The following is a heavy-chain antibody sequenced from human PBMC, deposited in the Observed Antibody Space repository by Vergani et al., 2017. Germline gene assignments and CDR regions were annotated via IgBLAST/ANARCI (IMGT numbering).Heavy chain of an antibody. D-gene: IGHD5-12*01. CDR2: ISGRGGST. CDR3: AKATPLNGGYDYLDNDRAMDV. V-gene: IGHV3-23*01. J-gene: IGHJ6*02. Sequence: EVQLLESGGDLVQPGGSLRLSCAAYGFTFNHYAMNWVRQAPGKGLEWVSGISGRGGSTYYAGSVKGRFTISRDSSKNTLYLQLNSLSAGDSAVYYCAKATPLNGGYDYLDNDRAMDVWGQGTTGTVSS. CDR1: GFTFNHYA.